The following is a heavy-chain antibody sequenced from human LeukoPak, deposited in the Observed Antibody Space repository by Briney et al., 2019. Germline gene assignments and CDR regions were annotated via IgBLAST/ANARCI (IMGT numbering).Heavy chain of an antibody. J-gene: IGHJ2*01. Sequence: GGSLRLSCAASAFTFSYYGMHWVRQAPGKGLEWLAIIRYDGTNRNYADSVKGRFTISRDNSLNTLYLQLNSLRAEDTAVYYCARAELGIWYFDLWGRGTPVTVSS. D-gene: IGHD3-16*01. V-gene: IGHV3-30*02. CDR3: ARAELGIWYFDL. CDR2: IRYDGTNR. CDR1: AFTFSYYG.